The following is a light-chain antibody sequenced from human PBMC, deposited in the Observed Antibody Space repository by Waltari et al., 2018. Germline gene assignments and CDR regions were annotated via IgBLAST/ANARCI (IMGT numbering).Light chain of an antibody. J-gene: IGLJ3*02. Sequence: QAVLTHPASLSASPGASVSLTGTLRSGISVGTYKIHWYQTRPGSPPQFTVKYRSDSNNERGSGVPSRFSGSRDTSANAGILLISGLQSEDEADYYCMILHNNALVFGGGTRLTVL. CDR1: SGISVGTYK. CDR3: MILHNNALV. V-gene: IGLV5-45*01. CDR2: YRSDSNN.